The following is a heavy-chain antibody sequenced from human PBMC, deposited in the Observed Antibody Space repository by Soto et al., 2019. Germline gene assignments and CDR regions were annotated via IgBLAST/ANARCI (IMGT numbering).Heavy chain of an antibody. CDR3: ARDWRLANAVSDAFYT. D-gene: IGHD2-2*01. CDR2: ISAYNGNT. Sequence: ASVNVSCKASGYTFTSYGISWVRQAPGQGLEWMGWISAYNGNTNYAQKLQGRVTMTTDTSTSTAYMELRSLRSDDTAVYYCARDWRLANAVSDAFYTWGQGEMVPVSS. CDR1: GYTFTSYG. J-gene: IGHJ3*02. V-gene: IGHV1-18*01.